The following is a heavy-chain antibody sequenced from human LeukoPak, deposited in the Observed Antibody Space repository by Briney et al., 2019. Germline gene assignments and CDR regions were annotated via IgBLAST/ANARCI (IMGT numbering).Heavy chain of an antibody. J-gene: IGHJ4*02. CDR3: ARVGISSTSWHPFDS. Sequence: GGSLRLSCAASGFTFSDYSMNWVRQAPGKGLEWVSWITSSSDSIYYADSVKGRFTISRDNAKNSLYLQMNSLRDEDTAVYYCARVGISSTSWHPFDSWGQGTLVTVSS. CDR2: ITSSSDSI. CDR1: GFTFSDYS. V-gene: IGHV3-48*02. D-gene: IGHD2-2*01.